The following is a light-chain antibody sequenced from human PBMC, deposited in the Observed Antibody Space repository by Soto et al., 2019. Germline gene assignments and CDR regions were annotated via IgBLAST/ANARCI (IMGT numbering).Light chain of an antibody. CDR1: QSLVYSDGNTY. J-gene: IGKJ2*01. CDR2: KIS. CDR3: MQATQFPFT. Sequence: DIVMTQTPLSSPVTLGQPASISCRSSQSLVYSDGNTYLSWLHQRPSQPPRLLIYKISNRLSGVPDRFSGSGAGTDFTLKISRVEAEDVGVYYCMQATQFPFTFGQGTKLEIK. V-gene: IGKV2-24*01.